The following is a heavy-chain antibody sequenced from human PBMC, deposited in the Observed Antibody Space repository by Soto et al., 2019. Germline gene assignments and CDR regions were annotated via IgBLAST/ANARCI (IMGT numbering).Heavy chain of an antibody. D-gene: IGHD3-3*01. J-gene: IGHJ6*02. CDR1: GGSFSGYY. CDR2: INHSGST. V-gene: IGHV4-34*01. CDR3: ARGSVDFLVWLSPHSPYYYYGMDV. Sequence: ASETLSLTCAVYGGSFSGYYWSWIRQPPGKGLEWIGEINHSGSTNYNPSLKSRVTISVDTSKNQFSLKLSSVTAADTAVYYCARGSVDFLVWLSPHSPYYYYGMDVWGQGTTVTVSS.